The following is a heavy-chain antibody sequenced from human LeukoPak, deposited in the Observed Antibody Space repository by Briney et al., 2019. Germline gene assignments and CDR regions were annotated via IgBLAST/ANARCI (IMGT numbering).Heavy chain of an antibody. CDR3: ARGLFTAAGTSN. CDR1: GFTFSSYS. CDR2: ISSSSSYI. V-gene: IGHV3-21*01. J-gene: IGHJ4*02. Sequence: GGSLRLSCAASGFTFSSYSMNWVRQAPGKGLVWVSSISSSSSYIYYADSVKGRFTISRDNAKNSLYLQMNSLRAEDTAVYYCARGLFTAAGTSNRGQGTLVTVSS. D-gene: IGHD6-13*01.